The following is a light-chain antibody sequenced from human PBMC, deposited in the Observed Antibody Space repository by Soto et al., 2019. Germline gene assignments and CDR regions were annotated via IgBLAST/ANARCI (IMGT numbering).Light chain of an antibody. CDR1: QSISSD. CDR2: HAS. Sequence: EIVMTQSPATLSESPGERATLSCRASQSISSDLAWYQQKPGQAPRLLLYHASSRATGIPARFSGSGSGTEFTLTISSLQSEDFAVYYCQQYNNWPPITFGQGTRLELK. J-gene: IGKJ5*01. V-gene: IGKV3-15*01. CDR3: QQYNNWPPIT.